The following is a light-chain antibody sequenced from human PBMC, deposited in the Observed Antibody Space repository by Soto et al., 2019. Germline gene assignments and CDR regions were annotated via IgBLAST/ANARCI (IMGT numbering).Light chain of an antibody. CDR2: AAS. Sequence: EIVLTQSPATLSLSPGERATLSCRASQSVRSGYFAWYQQKSGQAPRLLIVAASARATDIPDRFSGGGSGTDFTLTISRLEPEDFALYYCHQYGNSPLTFGGGTRLEIK. CDR3: HQYGNSPLT. J-gene: IGKJ4*01. CDR1: QSVRSGY. V-gene: IGKV3-20*01.